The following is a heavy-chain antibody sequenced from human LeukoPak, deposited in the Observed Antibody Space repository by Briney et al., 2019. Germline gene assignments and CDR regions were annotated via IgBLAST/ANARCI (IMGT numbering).Heavy chain of an antibody. CDR2: ISGSGDTT. V-gene: IGHV3-23*01. CDR3: ALQHSGTWYADLDY. CDR1: GFTFTNYA. D-gene: IGHD6-13*01. J-gene: IGHJ4*02. Sequence: GGSLRLSCAASGFTFTNYAMTWVRQAPGKGLGWVSVISGSGDTTYYAGSVKGRFTISRDNSKNMLYLQMNTLRADDTAVYYCALQHSGTWYADLDYWGQGTLVTVSS.